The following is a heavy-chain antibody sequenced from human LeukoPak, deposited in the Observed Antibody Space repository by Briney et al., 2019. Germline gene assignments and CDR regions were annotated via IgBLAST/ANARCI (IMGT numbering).Heavy chain of an antibody. Sequence: GGSLRLSCAASGFTFSSYGMSWVRQAPGKGLEWVSIISGNGGSTCYADSVKGRFTISRDNAKNSLYLQMNSLRAEDTAVYYCAELGITMIGGVWGKGTTVTISS. J-gene: IGHJ6*04. D-gene: IGHD3-10*02. V-gene: IGHV3-23*01. CDR2: ISGNGGST. CDR1: GFTFSSYG. CDR3: AELGITMIGGV.